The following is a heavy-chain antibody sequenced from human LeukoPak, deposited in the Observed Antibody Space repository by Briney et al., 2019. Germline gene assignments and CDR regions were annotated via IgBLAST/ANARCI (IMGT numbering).Heavy chain of an antibody. CDR1: GFSFSSNA. J-gene: IGHJ4*02. Sequence: GGSLRLSCAASGFSFSSNAMRWVRQAAGKGLEGVSAVSGSGGGTYYEDSVKGWCNISRDNFKNTLYLQVNSLSAEDTGVYFCSKGKDIVVVRGAMSFDYWGQGTLVTVSS. CDR3: SKGKDIVVVRGAMSFDY. D-gene: IGHD2-2*01. CDR2: VSGSGGGT. V-gene: IGHV3-23*01.